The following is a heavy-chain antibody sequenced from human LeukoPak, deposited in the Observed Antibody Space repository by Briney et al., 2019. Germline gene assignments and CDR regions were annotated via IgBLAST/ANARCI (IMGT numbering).Heavy chain of an antibody. D-gene: IGHD5-24*01. CDR3: ARALRMERWLQLVGY. CDR1: GYTFTGYY. Sequence: GASVKVSCKASGYTFTGYYMHWVRQTPGQGLEWMGIINPSGGSTSYARKFQGRVTMTRDTSTSTVYMELSSLRSEDTAVYYCARALRMERWLQLVGYWGQGTLVTVSS. J-gene: IGHJ4*02. V-gene: IGHV1-46*01. CDR2: INPSGGST.